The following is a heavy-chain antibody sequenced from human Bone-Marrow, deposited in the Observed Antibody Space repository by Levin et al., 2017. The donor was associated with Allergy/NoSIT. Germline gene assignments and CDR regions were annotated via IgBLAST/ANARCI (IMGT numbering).Heavy chain of an antibody. CDR3: ARDLHVIAARRGLAVLGY. CDR1: GYTFTSYA. CDR2: INAGNGNT. J-gene: IGHJ4*02. D-gene: IGHD6-6*01. Sequence: GESLKISCKASGYTFTSYAMHWVRQAPGQRLEWMGWINAGNGNTKYSQKFQGRVTITRDTSASTAYMELSSLRSEDTAVYYCARDLHVIAARRGLAVLGYWGQGTLVTVSS. V-gene: IGHV1-3*01.